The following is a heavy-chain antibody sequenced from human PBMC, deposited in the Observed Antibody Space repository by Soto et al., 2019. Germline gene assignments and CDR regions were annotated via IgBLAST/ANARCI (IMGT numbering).Heavy chain of an antibody. CDR2: INPNSGGT. V-gene: IGHV1-2*04. Sequence: ASVKVSCKAPGYTSTGYYMHWVRQAPGQGLEWMGWINPNSGGTNYAQKFQGWVTMTRDTSISTAYMELSRLRSDDAAVYYCARWGNIVGGVAAFRLDPWGQGTLVTVSS. CDR3: ARWGNIVGGVAAFRLDP. CDR1: GYTSTGYY. J-gene: IGHJ5*02. D-gene: IGHD2-15*01.